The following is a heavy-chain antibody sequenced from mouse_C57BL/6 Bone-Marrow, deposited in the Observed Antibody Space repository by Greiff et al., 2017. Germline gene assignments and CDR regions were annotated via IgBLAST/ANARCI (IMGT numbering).Heavy chain of an antibody. J-gene: IGHJ3*01. V-gene: IGHV1-72*01. CDR2: IDPNSGGT. Sequence: VQLQQPGAELVKPGASVKLSCKASGYTFTSYWMHWVKQRPGRGLEWIGRIDPNSGGTKYNEKFKSKATLTVDKPSNTAYMQRSRLTSEDSAVYYCARKTAQATSWFAYWGQGTLVTVSA. CDR1: GYTFTSYW. CDR3: ARKTAQATSWFAY. D-gene: IGHD3-2*02.